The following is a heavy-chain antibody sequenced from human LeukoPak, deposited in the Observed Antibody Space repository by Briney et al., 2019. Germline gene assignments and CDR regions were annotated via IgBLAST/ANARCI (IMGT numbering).Heavy chain of an antibody. CDR2: INPNNGVT. CDR1: GYTFTGYY. Sequence: ASVKVSFKASGYTFTGYYIHGVRQAPGQGLEWMGWINPNNGVTHYAQKFQGRVTMTRDTSISTAYMELSRLRSDDTAVYFCARPRAAIIATFHLDAFDIWGQGTMVTVSS. J-gene: IGHJ3*02. CDR3: ARPRAAIIATFHLDAFDI. V-gene: IGHV1-2*02. D-gene: IGHD3-16*02.